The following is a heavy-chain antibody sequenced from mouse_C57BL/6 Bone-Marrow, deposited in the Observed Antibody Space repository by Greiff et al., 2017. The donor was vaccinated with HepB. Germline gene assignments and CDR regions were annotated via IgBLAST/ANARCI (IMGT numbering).Heavy chain of an antibody. Sequence: VQLQQSGAELVKPGASVKLSCKASGYTFTSYWMHWVKQRPGQGLEWIGMIHPNSGSTNYNEKFKSKATLTVDKSSSTAYMQLSSLTSEDSAVYYCASPYYYGPYYFDYWGQGTTLTVSS. CDR3: ASPYYYGPYYFDY. CDR2: IHPNSGST. CDR1: GYTFTSYW. V-gene: IGHV1-64*01. J-gene: IGHJ2*01. D-gene: IGHD1-1*01.